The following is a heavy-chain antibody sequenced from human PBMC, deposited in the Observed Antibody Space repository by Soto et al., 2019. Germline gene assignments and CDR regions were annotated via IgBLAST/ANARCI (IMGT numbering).Heavy chain of an antibody. CDR3: ARDDFWGCRTHDY. CDR2: IYPSGSP. D-gene: IGHD3-3*01. J-gene: IGHJ4*02. V-gene: IGHV4-4*07. CDR1: GGSISNYY. Sequence: QVQLQESGPGLVKPSETLSLTCTVSGGSISNYYWSWIRQPPGQGLEWIGRIYPSGSPNYNPSLKSRVTMSVDTSNDPFSLKLKLTSVTAADADVDYFARDDFWGCRTHDYWGQGILVTVSP.